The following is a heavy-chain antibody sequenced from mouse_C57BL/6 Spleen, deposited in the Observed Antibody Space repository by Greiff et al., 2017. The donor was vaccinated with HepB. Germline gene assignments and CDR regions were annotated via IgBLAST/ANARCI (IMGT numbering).Heavy chain of an antibody. CDR1: GYTFTDYN. CDR2: INPNNGGT. D-gene: IGHD2-4*01. V-gene: IGHV1-18*01. J-gene: IGHJ4*01. CDR3: ARSSPYDYDEDYYAMDY. Sequence: VQLQQSGPELVKPGASVKIPCKASGYTFTDYNMDWVKQSHGKSLEWIGDINPNNGGTIYNQKFKGKATLTVDKSSSTAYMELRSLTSEDTAVYYCARSSPYDYDEDYYAMDYWGQGTSVTVPS.